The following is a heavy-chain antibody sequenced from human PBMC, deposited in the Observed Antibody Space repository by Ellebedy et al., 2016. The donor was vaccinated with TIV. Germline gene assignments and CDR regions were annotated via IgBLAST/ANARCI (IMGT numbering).Heavy chain of an antibody. J-gene: IGHJ4*02. V-gene: IGHV4-31*03. CDR1: GGSITNDNYY. D-gene: IGHD3-10*01. Sequence: SETLSLTXTVSGGSITNDNYYWSWVRQHPGKGLEWIGYIYYDGSTYSNPSLTSRVTISVDTSKNQFSLNLSSVTAADTAVYYCARDEHYSGSGTLDSWGQGTLVTVSS. CDR3: ARDEHYSGSGTLDS. CDR2: IYYDGST.